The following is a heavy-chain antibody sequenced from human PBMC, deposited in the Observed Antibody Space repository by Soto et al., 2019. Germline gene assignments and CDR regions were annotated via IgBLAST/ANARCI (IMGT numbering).Heavy chain of an antibody. D-gene: IGHD3-10*01. CDR2: IYYSGST. Sequence: SETLSLTCTVSGGSISSSSYYWGWIRQPPGKGLEWIGSIYYSGSTYYNPSLKSRVTISVDTSKNQFSLKLSSVTAADTAVYYCARHGDYGSGSYLNYYYYYMDVWGQVTRVTVSS. V-gene: IGHV4-39*01. CDR1: GGSISSSSYY. J-gene: IGHJ6*03. CDR3: ARHGDYGSGSYLNYYYYYMDV.